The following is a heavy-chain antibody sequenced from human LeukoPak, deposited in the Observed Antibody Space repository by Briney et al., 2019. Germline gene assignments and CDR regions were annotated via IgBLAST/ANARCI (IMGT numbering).Heavy chain of an antibody. J-gene: IGHJ4*02. D-gene: IGHD1-26*01. CDR3: ARDPADVGATGSR. Sequence: SETLSLTCTVSGDSISSYYWSWIRQPPGKGLEWIGYIYYSGSTKYNPSLKSRVTISLDTSKNQFSLKLSSVTAADTAVYYCARDPADVGATGSRWGQGTLVTVSS. V-gene: IGHV4-59*01. CDR1: GDSISSYY. CDR2: IYYSGST.